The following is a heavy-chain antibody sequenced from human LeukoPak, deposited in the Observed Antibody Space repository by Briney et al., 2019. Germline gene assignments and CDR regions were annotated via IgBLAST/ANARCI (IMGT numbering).Heavy chain of an antibody. CDR2: IKSKTDGGTT. D-gene: IGHD5-18*01. CDR1: GFTFSNAW. J-gene: IGHJ4*02. V-gene: IGHV3-15*01. Sequence: GGSLRLSCAASGFTFSNAWMSWVRQAPGKGLEWVGRIKSKTDGGTTDYAAPVKGRFTISRDDSKNTLYLQMNSLKTEDTAVYYCPKDLNTAMFTRDYGARGTLVTVSS. CDR3: PKDLNTAMFTRDY.